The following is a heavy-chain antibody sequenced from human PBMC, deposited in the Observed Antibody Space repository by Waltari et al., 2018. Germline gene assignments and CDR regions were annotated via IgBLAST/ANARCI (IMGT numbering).Heavy chain of an antibody. CDR3: VTQRPWEDY. D-gene: IGHD1-26*01. CDR1: GSTFTDSY. V-gene: IGHV1-2*06. CDR2: MNPNNNYP. J-gene: IGHJ4*02. Sequence: QVQLVQSGAEVRKPGDSVQVSCKTSGSTFTDSYIHWVRQAPGQGLEWMGRMNPNNNYPIYEQKFQGRVTMTRDTSITTAYMELSSLTSDDTALYYCVTQRPWEDYWGQGTRVTVSP.